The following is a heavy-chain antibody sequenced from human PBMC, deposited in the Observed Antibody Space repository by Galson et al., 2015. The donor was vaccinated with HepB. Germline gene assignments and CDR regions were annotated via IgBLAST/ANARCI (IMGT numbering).Heavy chain of an antibody. CDR2: VSGNGDST. V-gene: IGHV3-23*01. CDR1: GFTFSNYA. CDR3: ARGLGAYCDSPNCNSRITDC. J-gene: IGHJ4*02. Sequence: SLRLSCAASGFTFSNYAMTWVRQAPGKGLEWVSIVSGNGDSTLYLDSVKGRFTISRDNSKNILSLQMNSLRAEDTAIYYCARGLGAYCDSPNCNSRITDCWGQGTLVTVSS. D-gene: IGHD2-2*01.